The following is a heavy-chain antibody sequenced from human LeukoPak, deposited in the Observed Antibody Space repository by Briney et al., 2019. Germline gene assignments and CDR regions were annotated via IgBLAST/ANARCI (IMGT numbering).Heavy chain of an antibody. CDR2: ISGSGGST. D-gene: IGHD3-22*01. Sequence: GRSLRLSCAASGFTFSSYAMSWVRQAPGKGLEWVSAISGSGGSTYYADSVKGRFTISRDNSKNTLYLQMNSLRAEDTAVYYCAKESYYCYDSSGYYPRFVHFAYWGQGTQVTVSS. CDR1: GFTFSSYA. V-gene: IGHV3-23*01. CDR3: AKESYYCYDSSGYYPRFVHFAY. J-gene: IGHJ4*02.